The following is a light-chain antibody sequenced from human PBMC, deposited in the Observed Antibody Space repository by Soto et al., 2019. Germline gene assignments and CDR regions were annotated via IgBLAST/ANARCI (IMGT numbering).Light chain of an antibody. J-gene: IGKJ1*01. Sequence: IQMTQSPSSLYASVGDRVTITCRASQGISSSLNWYQQKPGKAPKLLIYALLNVQSGVPSRFSGSVSGTDFTLTISSLQPEDIATYYCQQSYTTPWKFGQGTPVA. V-gene: IGKV1-39*01. CDR3: QQSYTTPWK. CDR1: QGISSS. CDR2: ALL.